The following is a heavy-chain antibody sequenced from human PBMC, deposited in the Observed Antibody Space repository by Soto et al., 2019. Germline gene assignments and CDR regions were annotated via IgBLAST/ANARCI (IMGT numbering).Heavy chain of an antibody. J-gene: IGHJ5*02. Sequence: QVQLVESGGGLVKPGGSLRLSCAASGFTFSDYYMSWIRQAPGKGLEWVTYISNSGRTIYYADSVQGPFTVSRDNAKNTPSLELTGLRAEDTAVYYCGKGGAWFGALFPFGQGAMFTVSS. V-gene: IGHV3-11*01. D-gene: IGHD3-10*01. CDR3: GKGGAWFGALFP. CDR2: ISNSGRTI. CDR1: GFTFSDYY.